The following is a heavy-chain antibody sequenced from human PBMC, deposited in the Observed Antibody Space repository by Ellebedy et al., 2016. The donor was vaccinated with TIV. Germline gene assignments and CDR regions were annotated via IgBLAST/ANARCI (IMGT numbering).Heavy chain of an antibody. Sequence: ASVKVSCKVSGYTLTELSMHWARQAPGKGLEWMGGFDPEEGETIYAQKFQGRVTMTEDTSTDTAYMELSSLRSEDTAVYHCATLGPSVYSTYNWFDPWGQGTLVTVSS. CDR3: ATLGPSVYSTYNWFDP. V-gene: IGHV1-24*01. CDR2: FDPEEGET. CDR1: GYTLTELS. J-gene: IGHJ5*02. D-gene: IGHD6-13*01.